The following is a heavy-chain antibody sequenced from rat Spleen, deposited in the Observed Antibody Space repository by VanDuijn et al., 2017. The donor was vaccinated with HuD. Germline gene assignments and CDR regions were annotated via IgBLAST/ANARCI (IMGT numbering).Heavy chain of an antibody. CDR3: VRRRGYGYNDFFDY. CDR1: GFSLTTYN. J-gene: IGHJ2*01. CDR2: MWNGGGT. Sequence: QVQLKETGPDLVQLTQTLSITCTVSGFSLTTYNVHWVRQPPGKGLEWMGTMWNGGGTDYNSAFKSRLSNSRDTSESQVFLKMNSLQTEDTAKHVRVRRRGYGYNDFFDYWGQGVMVTVSS. V-gene: IGHV2-64*01. D-gene: IGHD1-9*01.